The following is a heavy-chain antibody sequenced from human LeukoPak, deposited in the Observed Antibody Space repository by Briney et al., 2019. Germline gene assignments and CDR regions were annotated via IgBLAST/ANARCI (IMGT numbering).Heavy chain of an antibody. D-gene: IGHD3-10*01. CDR1: GYTFTSYG. Sequence: GSVKVSCKASGYTFTSYGISWVRQAPGQGLEWMGWITAYNGNTNYAQKLQGRVTMTTDTSTSTAYMELRSLRSDDTAVYYCARIAVGGSPKSFDYWGQGTLVTVSS. CDR3: ARIAVGGSPKSFDY. CDR2: ITAYNGNT. V-gene: IGHV1-18*01. J-gene: IGHJ4*02.